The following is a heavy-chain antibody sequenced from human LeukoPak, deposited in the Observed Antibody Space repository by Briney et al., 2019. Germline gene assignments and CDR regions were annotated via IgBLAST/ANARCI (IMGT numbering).Heavy chain of an antibody. V-gene: IGHV3-66*01. J-gene: IGHJ5*02. Sequence: PGGSLRLSCAASGFTFSSNYMSWVRQAPGKGLEWVSVIYSGGSTHYADSVKGRFTISRDNSKNTLYLQMNSLRPGDTGVYYCAKDLGGWSNWFDPWGQGTPVTVSS. CDR2: IYSGGST. CDR3: AKDLGGWSNWFDP. D-gene: IGHD6-19*01. CDR1: GFTFSSNY.